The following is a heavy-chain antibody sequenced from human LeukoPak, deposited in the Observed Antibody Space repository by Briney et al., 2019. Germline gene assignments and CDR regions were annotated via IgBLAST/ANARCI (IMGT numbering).Heavy chain of an antibody. CDR1: GGSFSGYY. CDR2: INHSGST. V-gene: IGHV4-34*01. CDR3: AGIDYKFPGYYGMDV. J-gene: IGHJ6*04. Sequence: PSETLSLTCAVYGGSFSGYYWSWIRQPPGKGLEWIGEINHSGSTNYNPSLKSRVTISVDTSKNQFSLKLSSVTAADTAVYYCAGIDYKFPGYYGMDVWGKGTTVTVSS. D-gene: IGHD4/OR15-4a*01.